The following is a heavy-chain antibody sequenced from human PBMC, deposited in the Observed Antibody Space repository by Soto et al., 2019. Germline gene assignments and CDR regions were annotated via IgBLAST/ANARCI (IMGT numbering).Heavy chain of an antibody. D-gene: IGHD3-10*01. CDR2: INAGNGNT. Sequence: ASVKVSCKASGYIFTDYYMHWVRQAPGQRLEWMGWINAGNGNTKYAQKFQGRVTITRDTSASTAYMELSSLRSEDTAVYYCARGGPPIDYWGQGTLVTVSS. CDR1: GYIFTDYY. V-gene: IGHV1-3*01. J-gene: IGHJ4*02. CDR3: ARGGPPIDY.